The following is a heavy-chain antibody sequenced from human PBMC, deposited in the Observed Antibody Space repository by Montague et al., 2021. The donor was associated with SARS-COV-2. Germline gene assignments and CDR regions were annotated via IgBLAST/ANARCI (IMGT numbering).Heavy chain of an antibody. J-gene: IGHJ4*02. CDR1: GDSLSNYY. CDR3: ARHPGYYDRSGYYDY. D-gene: IGHD3-22*01. CDR2: IYLSGHT. Sequence: SETLSLTCTVSGDSLSNYYWSWIRQPPGKGLEWIAYIYLSGHTNYNPSLESRVSISVITSENQLSLRLRSVTAADTAVYYCARHPGYYDRSGYYDYWGQGTLVTVSS. V-gene: IGHV4-59*08.